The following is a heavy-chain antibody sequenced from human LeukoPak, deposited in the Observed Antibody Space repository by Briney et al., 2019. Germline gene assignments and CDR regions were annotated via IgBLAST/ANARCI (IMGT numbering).Heavy chain of an antibody. CDR2: IYTSGST. CDR3: ARDRVDTAMVCLDY. Sequence: PSETLSLTCTVSGGSISSYYWSWIRQPAGKGLEWIGRIYTSGSTNYNPSLKSRVTMSVDTSKNQFSPKLSSVTAADTAVYYCARDRVDTAMVCLDYWGQGTLVTVSS. J-gene: IGHJ4*02. V-gene: IGHV4-4*07. CDR1: GGSISSYY. D-gene: IGHD5-18*01.